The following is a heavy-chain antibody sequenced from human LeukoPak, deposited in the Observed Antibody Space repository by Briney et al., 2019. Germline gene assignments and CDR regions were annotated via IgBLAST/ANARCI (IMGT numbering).Heavy chain of an antibody. CDR1: GGSISSYY. D-gene: IGHD5-18*01. J-gene: IGHJ6*03. V-gene: IGHV4-59*12. Sequence: SETLSLTCSVSGGSISSYYWSWIRQSPGKGLEWIGYIYYDGSTNYNPSLRGRVTISVDTPKNQFSLKLSSVTAAETAVYYCAREGRYRYGYNEYHLYMDIWGKGTTVTVSS. CDR3: AREGRYRYGYNEYHLYMDI. CDR2: IYYDGST.